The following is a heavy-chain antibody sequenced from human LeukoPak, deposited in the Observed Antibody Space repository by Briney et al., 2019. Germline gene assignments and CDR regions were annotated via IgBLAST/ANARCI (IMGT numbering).Heavy chain of an antibody. D-gene: IGHD1-26*01. CDR2: ISWNSGSI. J-gene: IGHJ4*02. CDR1: GFTFDDYA. Sequence: GRSLRLSCAASGFTFDDYAMPWVRQAPGKGLEWVSGISWNSGSIGYADSVKGRFTISRDNAKNSLYLQMNSLRAEDTALYYCAKDRSPVGATKDYFDYWGQGTLVTVSS. V-gene: IGHV3-9*01. CDR3: AKDRSPVGATKDYFDY.